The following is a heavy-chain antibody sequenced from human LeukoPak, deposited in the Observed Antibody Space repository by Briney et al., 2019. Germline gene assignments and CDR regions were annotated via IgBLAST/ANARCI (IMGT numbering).Heavy chain of an antibody. CDR3: ARGVYGSGSYEYYYYMDV. V-gene: IGHV1-8*01. J-gene: IGHJ6*03. D-gene: IGHD3-10*01. CDR2: MNPNSGNT. CDR1: GYTFTSYG. Sequence: ASVKVSCKASGYTFTSYGINWVRQATGQGLEWMGWMNPNSGNTGYAQKFQGRVTMTRNTSISTAYMELSSLRSEDTAVYYCARGVYGSGSYEYYYYMDVWGKGTTVTISS.